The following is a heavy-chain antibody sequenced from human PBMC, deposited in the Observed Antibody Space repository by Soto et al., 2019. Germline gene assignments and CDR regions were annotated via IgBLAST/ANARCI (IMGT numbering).Heavy chain of an antibody. J-gene: IGHJ6*02. Sequence: QVQLVQSGAEVKKPGSSVKVSCKASGGTFSSYAISWVRQAPGQGLEWMGGIIPIFGTADYAQKFQGRVTIAADESTGTAYMELSSLRSEDTAVYYCAGHPVSGGYASYYGMDGGGQGTTVTLSS. CDR3: AGHPVSGGYASYYGMDG. CDR2: IIPIFGTA. CDR1: GGTFSSYA. D-gene: IGHD1-26*01. V-gene: IGHV1-69*12.